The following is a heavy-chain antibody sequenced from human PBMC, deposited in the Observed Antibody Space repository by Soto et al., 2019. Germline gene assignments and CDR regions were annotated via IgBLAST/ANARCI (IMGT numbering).Heavy chain of an antibody. CDR2: IYHTGRT. CDR3: ARDPLYDSGDLSPVFSM. CDR1: GDSMSRGDYY. D-gene: IGHD4-17*01. V-gene: IGHV4-30-4*01. J-gene: IGHJ3*02. Sequence: QVQLQESGPGLVKPSQTLSLSCTVSGDSMSRGDYYWSWIRQPPGKGLEWIGFIYHTGRTYYSPSLTGRVDISVEPSKNQFFLRLSSVTAADTSLSYCARDPLYDSGDLSPVFSMWGQGTMVTVSS.